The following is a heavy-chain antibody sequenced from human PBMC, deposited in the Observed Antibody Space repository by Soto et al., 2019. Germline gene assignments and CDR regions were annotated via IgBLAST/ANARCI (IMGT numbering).Heavy chain of an antibody. V-gene: IGHV1-2*04. CDR1: GYTFTGYY. Sequence: GASVKVSCKASGYTFTGYYMHWVRQAPGQGLEWMGWINPNSGGTNYAQKFQGWVTMTRDTSISTAYMELSRLRSDDTAVYYCARGGLGRGYSYGYDYWGQGTLVTVSS. CDR3: ARGGLGRGYSYGYDY. J-gene: IGHJ4*02. D-gene: IGHD5-18*01. CDR2: INPNSGGT.